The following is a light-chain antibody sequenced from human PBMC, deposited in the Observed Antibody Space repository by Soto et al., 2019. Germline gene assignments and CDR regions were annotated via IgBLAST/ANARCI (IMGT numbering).Light chain of an antibody. CDR2: AAS. CDR3: QQYGSSSYT. CDR1: QSISSSY. J-gene: IGKJ2*01. V-gene: IGKV3-20*01. Sequence: EIVLTQSPGTLSLSPGERATLSCRASQSISSSYLAWYQQKPGQAPRLLIYAASSRATGIPDRFSGSGSGTDFTLTISRLEPEDFAGYYCQQYGSSSYTLGQGTQLEIK.